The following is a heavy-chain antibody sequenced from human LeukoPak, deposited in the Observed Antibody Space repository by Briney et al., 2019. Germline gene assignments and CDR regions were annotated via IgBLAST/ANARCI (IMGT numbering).Heavy chain of an antibody. J-gene: IGHJ2*01. CDR1: GGTFSSYA. D-gene: IGHD1-26*01. V-gene: IGHV1-69*05. CDR2: IIPIFGTA. Sequence: ASVKVSCKASGGTFSSYAISWVRQAPGQGLEWMGRIIPIFGTANYAQKFQGRVTITTDESTSTAYMELSSLRSEDTAVYYCARLREDWYFDLWGRGTLVTVSS. CDR3: ARLREDWYFDL.